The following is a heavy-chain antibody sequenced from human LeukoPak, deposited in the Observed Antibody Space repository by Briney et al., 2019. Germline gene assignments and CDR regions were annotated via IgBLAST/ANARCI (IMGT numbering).Heavy chain of an antibody. CDR1: GGSISSYY. CDR2: IYTSGST. Sequence: SETLSLTCTVSGGSISSYYWSWIRQPAGKGLEWIGRIYTSGSTNYNPSLKSRVTISLDTSKNQFSLKLSSVTAADTAVYYCARLGYSYGAFDYWGPGTLVTVSS. V-gene: IGHV4-4*07. J-gene: IGHJ4*02. D-gene: IGHD5-18*01. CDR3: ARLGYSYGAFDY.